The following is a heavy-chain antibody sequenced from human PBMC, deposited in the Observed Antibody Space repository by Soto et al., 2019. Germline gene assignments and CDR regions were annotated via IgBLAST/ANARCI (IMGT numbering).Heavy chain of an antibody. CDR2: VYHTGNT. CDR3: AREQYNWKL. J-gene: IGHJ4*01. CDR1: GVSVTGYY. V-gene: IGHV4-59*02. Sequence: SESLSLTCSVSGVSVTGYYWTWIRHSPGKGLEWIGYVYHTGNTYYNPSLKSRVTISLDTSKNQVSLRLRSVTAADTAVYYCAREQYNWKLWGQGTLVTVSS. D-gene: IGHD1-20*01.